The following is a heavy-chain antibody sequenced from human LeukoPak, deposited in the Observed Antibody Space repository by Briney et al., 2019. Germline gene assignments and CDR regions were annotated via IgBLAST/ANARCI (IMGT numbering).Heavy chain of an antibody. CDR1: GGSISSGSYY. D-gene: IGHD5-18*01. CDR3: ARDHGYSYGFDY. J-gene: IGHJ4*02. Sequence: PSQTPSLTCTVSGGSISSGSYYWSWIRQPAGKGLEWIGRIYTSGSTNYNPSLKSRVTISVDTSKNQFSLKLSSVTAADTAVYYCARDHGYSYGFDYWGQGTLVTVSS. CDR2: IYTSGST. V-gene: IGHV4-61*02.